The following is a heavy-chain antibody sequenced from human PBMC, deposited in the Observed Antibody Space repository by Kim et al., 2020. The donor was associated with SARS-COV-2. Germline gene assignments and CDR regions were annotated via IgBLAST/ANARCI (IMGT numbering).Heavy chain of an antibody. CDR1: GFTFSSYG. CDR3: AKDSALASY. Sequence: GGSLRLSCAASGFTFSSYGMHWVRQAPGKGLEWVAVISYDGSNKYYADSVKGRFTISRDNSKNTLYLQMNSLRAEDTAVYYCAKDSALASYWGQGTLVTVSS. V-gene: IGHV3-30*18. D-gene: IGHD3-10*01. J-gene: IGHJ4*02. CDR2: ISYDGSNK.